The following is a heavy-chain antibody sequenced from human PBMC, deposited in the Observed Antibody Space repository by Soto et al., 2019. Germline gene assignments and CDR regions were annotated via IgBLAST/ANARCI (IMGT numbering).Heavy chain of an antibody. D-gene: IGHD6-19*01. V-gene: IGHV5-10-1*01. CDR1: GYSFTSYW. Sequence: GESLKISCQGSGYSFTSYWISWVRQMPGKGLEWMGRIDPSDSYTNYSPSFQGHVTISADKSISTAYLQWSSLKASDTAMYYCARRSSGWYSPRDYYYYYGMDVWGQGTTVTFPS. J-gene: IGHJ6*02. CDR3: ARRSSGWYSPRDYYYYYGMDV. CDR2: IDPSDSYT.